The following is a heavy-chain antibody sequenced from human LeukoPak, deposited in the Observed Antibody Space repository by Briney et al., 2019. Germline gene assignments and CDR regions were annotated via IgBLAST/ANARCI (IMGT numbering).Heavy chain of an antibody. J-gene: IGHJ4*02. V-gene: IGHV3-21*01. Sequence: GGSLRLSCAASGFTFSSYAMHWVRQAPGKGLEWVSSISSSSSYIYYADSVKGRFTISRDNAKNSLYLQMNSLRAEDTAVYYCASDQWLVRGGFDYWGQGTLVTVSS. CDR1: GFTFSSYA. CDR3: ASDQWLVRGGFDY. D-gene: IGHD6-19*01. CDR2: ISSSSSYI.